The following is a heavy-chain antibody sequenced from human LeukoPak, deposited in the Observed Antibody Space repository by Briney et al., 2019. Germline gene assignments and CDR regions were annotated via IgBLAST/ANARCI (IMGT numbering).Heavy chain of an antibody. D-gene: IGHD6-19*01. CDR3: ARHRDSSGWYNFDY. J-gene: IGHJ4*02. Sequence: PSESLSLTCTVSGGSINSSNYYWGWIRQPPGKGLEWIGSIFYSGSTYYNPSLKSRVSISVDTSKDQFYLKLSSVTAADTAVYYCARHRDSSGWYNFDYWGQATLVAV. V-gene: IGHV4-39*01. CDR2: IFYSGST. CDR1: GGSINSSNYY.